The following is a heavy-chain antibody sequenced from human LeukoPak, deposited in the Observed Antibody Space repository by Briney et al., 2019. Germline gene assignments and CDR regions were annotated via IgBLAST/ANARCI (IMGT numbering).Heavy chain of an antibody. CDR3: AKDRTSHIPVSGYSYVNWFDP. J-gene: IGHJ5*02. D-gene: IGHD5-18*01. CDR1: GFTFSSYA. V-gene: IGHV3-30*02. CDR2: IRYDGSNK. Sequence: GGSLRLSCAASGFTFSSYAMHWVRQAPGKGLEWVAFIRYDGSNKYYADSVKGRFTISRDNSKNTLYLQMNSLRAEDTAVYYCAKDRTSHIPVSGYSYVNWFDPWGQGTLVTVSS.